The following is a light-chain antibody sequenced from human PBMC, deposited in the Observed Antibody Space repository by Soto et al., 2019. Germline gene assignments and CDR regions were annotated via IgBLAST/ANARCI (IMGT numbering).Light chain of an antibody. V-gene: IGKV3-20*01. CDR3: KHLGASPPGS. CDR2: GTS. J-gene: IGKJ4*01. CDR1: HSFSSSL. Sequence: EIVLSQSPGTLSSSPGERITLSCRASHSFSSSLLAWYQQKPDQAPRLLIYGTSTRATVIPDRFSGSGSSTDFTLTISRLEPEDFAVYYCKHLGASPPGSFGGGTRVQIK.